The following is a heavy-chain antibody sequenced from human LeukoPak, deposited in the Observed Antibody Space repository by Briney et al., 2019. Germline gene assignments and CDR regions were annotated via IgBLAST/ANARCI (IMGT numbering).Heavy chain of an antibody. V-gene: IGHV4-31*03. Sequence: SETLSLTCTVSGGSISSGGYYWSWIRQHPGKALEWLGYIYYSGSTYYNPSLKSRVTISLDTSKTQFSLKFSSVTAADTAVYYCARDHCSGGSCWFDPWGQGTLVTVSS. CDR2: IYYSGST. CDR1: GGSISSGGYY. D-gene: IGHD2-15*01. CDR3: ARDHCSGGSCWFDP. J-gene: IGHJ5*02.